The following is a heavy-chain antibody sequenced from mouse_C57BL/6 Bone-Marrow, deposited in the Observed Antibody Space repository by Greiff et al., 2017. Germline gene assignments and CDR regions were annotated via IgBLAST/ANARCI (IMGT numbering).Heavy chain of an antibody. CDR3: ARGYGNYGYAMDY. Sequence: QVQLQQPGAELVRPGTSVQLSCKASGYTFTSYWMHWVKQRPGQGLEWIGVIDPSDSYTNYNQKFKGKATLTVDTSSSTAYMQLSSLTSEDSAVYYCARGYGNYGYAMDYWGQGTSVTGSS. CDR2: IDPSDSYT. CDR1: GYTFTSYW. J-gene: IGHJ4*01. D-gene: IGHD2-10*02. V-gene: IGHV1-59*01.